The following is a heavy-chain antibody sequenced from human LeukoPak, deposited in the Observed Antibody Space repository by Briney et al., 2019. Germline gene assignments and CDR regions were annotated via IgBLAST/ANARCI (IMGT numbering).Heavy chain of an antibody. Sequence: PSETLSLTCTVSGGSITSSSYYWGWIRQPPGKGLEWIGSIFYSGSTYYNPSLKSRVTISVDTSKNQFSLKLSSVTAADTAVYYCARDGGSFHDAFDIWGQGTMVTVSS. D-gene: IGHD1-26*01. V-gene: IGHV4-39*07. CDR2: IFYSGST. CDR1: GGSITSSSYY. J-gene: IGHJ3*02. CDR3: ARDGGSFHDAFDI.